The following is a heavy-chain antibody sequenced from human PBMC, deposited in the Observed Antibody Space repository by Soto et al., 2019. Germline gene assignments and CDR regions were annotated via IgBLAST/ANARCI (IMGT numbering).Heavy chain of an antibody. CDR2: ISGSGGST. CDR3: ASPRDYDSSGYYYYYGMDV. Sequence: PGGSLRLSCAASGFTFSSYAMSWVRQAPGKGLEWVSAISGSGGSTYYADSVKGRFTISRDNSKNTLYLQMNSLRAEDTAVYYCASPRDYDSSGYYYYYGMDVWGQGTTVTVSS. J-gene: IGHJ6*02. D-gene: IGHD3-22*01. V-gene: IGHV3-23*01. CDR1: GFTFSSYA.